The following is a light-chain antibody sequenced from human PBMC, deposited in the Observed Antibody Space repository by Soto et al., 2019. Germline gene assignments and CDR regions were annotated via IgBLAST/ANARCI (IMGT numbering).Light chain of an antibody. V-gene: IGKV3-20*01. Sequence: EIVLTQSPGTLSLSPGERATLSCRASQSVSSAYLAWYQHKPGQPPTLLIYAASSRFTGIPDRFSGSGSGTDFTHTIGRRVPEDVAVDYCRQCGSLSTWTFGQGTKVEIK. J-gene: IGKJ1*01. CDR2: AAS. CDR1: QSVSSAY. CDR3: RQCGSLSTWT.